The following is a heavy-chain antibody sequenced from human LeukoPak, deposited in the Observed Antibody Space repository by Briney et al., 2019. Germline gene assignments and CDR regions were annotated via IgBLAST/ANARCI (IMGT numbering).Heavy chain of an antibody. Sequence: PGGSLRLSCAASGSTFSSYWMSWVRQAPGKGLEWVANIKQDGSEKYYVDSVKGRFTISRDNAKNSLYLQMNSLRAEDTAVYYCARIYCSSTSCYGFLDYWGQGTLVTVSS. D-gene: IGHD2-2*01. V-gene: IGHV3-7*01. CDR1: GSTFSSYW. J-gene: IGHJ4*02. CDR2: IKQDGSEK. CDR3: ARIYCSSTSCYGFLDY.